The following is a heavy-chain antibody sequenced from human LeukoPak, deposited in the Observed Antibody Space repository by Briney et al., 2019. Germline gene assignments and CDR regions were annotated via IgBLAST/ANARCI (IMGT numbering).Heavy chain of an antibody. D-gene: IGHD6-13*01. CDR1: GFTFSSYG. CDR3: ARGVAAGTFFKGLTYYFDY. Sequence: GGSLRLSCAASGFTFSSYGMHWVRQAPGKGLEWVAVIWYDGSNKYYADSVKGRFTISRDNSKNTLYLQMNSLGAEDTAVYYCARGVAAGTFFKGLTYYFDYWGQGTLVTVSS. J-gene: IGHJ4*02. V-gene: IGHV3-33*01. CDR2: IWYDGSNK.